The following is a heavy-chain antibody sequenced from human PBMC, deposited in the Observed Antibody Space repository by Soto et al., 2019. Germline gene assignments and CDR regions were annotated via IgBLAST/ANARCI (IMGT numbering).Heavy chain of an antibody. CDR2: ISGSGGRS. CDR3: ARLSNSATPLDC. J-gene: IGHJ4*02. Sequence: SLRLSCAASGFTFSNYAMTWVRQGPGKGLEWVSGISGSGGRSYYADSVKGRFTISRDNAKNTLYLQVNSLRAEDTAVYYCARLSNSATPLDCWGQGTLVTVSS. V-gene: IGHV3-23*01. CDR1: GFTFSNYA.